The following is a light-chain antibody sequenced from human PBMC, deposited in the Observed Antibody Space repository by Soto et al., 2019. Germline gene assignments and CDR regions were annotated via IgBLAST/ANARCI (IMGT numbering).Light chain of an antibody. CDR2: DVS. CDR3: CSYAGSYRV. CDR1: RIDVGGYNY. V-gene: IGLV2-11*01. J-gene: IGLJ1*01. Sequence: QCVLSQPRSMSGAPGQSVTISCPGTRIDVGGYNYVSWYQQHPGKAPKLMIYDVSKRPSGVPDRFSGSKSGNTASLTISGLQAEVEADYYCCSYAGSYRVFGTGTKVTVL.